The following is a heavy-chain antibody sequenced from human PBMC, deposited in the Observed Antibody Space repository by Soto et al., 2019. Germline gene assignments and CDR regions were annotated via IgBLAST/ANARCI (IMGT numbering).Heavy chain of an antibody. V-gene: IGHV1-69*01. J-gene: IGHJ6*02. CDR3: ASVGHITNYSMAV. CDR2: IIPFFGTS. Sequence: QVQLVQSGAEVKKPVSSVKVSCEASGGTFSSYPINWVLQAPGQGLEWMGGIIPFFGTSNYAQKFQGRVTITADDSTSTAYMELRSLRSEDTAGYYCASVGHITNYSMAVWGQGTTVTVSS. CDR1: GGTFSSYP. D-gene: IGHD1-26*01.